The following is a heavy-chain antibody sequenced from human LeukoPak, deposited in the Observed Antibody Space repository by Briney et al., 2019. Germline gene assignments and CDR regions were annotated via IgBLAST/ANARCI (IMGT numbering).Heavy chain of an antibody. D-gene: IGHD1-26*01. CDR2: IYYSGST. Sequence: SETLSLTCTVSGGSISSNSYYWGWIRQPLGKGLEWVGNIYYSGSTYYSPSLKSRVTISVDTSKSQFSLRLNSVTAADTAVYYCARVGGSYRASYYYYYYMDVWGTGTTVTVSS. V-gene: IGHV4-39*07. CDR3: ARVGGSYRASYYYYYYMDV. J-gene: IGHJ6*03. CDR1: GGSISSNSYY.